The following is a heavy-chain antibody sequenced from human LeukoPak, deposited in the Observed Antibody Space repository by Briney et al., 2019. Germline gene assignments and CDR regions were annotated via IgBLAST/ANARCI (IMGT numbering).Heavy chain of an antibody. Sequence: GGSLRLSCVASGFTFNTYSMNWVRQAPGKGLEWLSYISSSSSIIYDADSVKGRFTISRDNVKNSLYLQMNTLRDEDTAVYFCARDRYGSGTSPDPFDIWGQGTMVTVSS. V-gene: IGHV3-48*02. CDR1: GFTFNTYS. CDR3: ARDRYGSGTSPDPFDI. D-gene: IGHD3-10*01. J-gene: IGHJ3*02. CDR2: ISSSSSII.